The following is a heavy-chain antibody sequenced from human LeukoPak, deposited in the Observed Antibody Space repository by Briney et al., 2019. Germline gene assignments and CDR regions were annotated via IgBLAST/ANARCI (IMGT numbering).Heavy chain of an antibody. CDR2: INPNSGGT. CDR3: ASDRTLTTGYWYFDL. D-gene: IGHD4-17*01. V-gene: IGHV1-2*02. J-gene: IGHJ2*01. CDR1: GYTFTGYY. Sequence: GASVKVSCKASGYTFTGYYMHWVRQAPGQGLEWMGWINPNSGGTNYAQKFQGRVTMTRDTSISTAYMELSRLRSDDTAVYYCASDRTLTTGYWYFDLWGRGTLVTVCS.